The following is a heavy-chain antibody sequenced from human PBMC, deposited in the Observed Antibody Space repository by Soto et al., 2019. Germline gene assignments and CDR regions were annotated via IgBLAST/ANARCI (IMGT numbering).Heavy chain of an antibody. V-gene: IGHV1-3*04. Sequence: ASVKVSCKASGYTFTSYSMHWVRQVPGQRLEWMGWINTGNGDTKYLERFQDRVTFTRDNSRKTLYLQMNSLRPEDTAVYYCVKDRSDTWSFDYWGQGTLVTVSS. D-gene: IGHD2-8*02. CDR2: INTGNGDT. CDR1: GYTFTSYS. CDR3: VKDRSDTWSFDY. J-gene: IGHJ4*02.